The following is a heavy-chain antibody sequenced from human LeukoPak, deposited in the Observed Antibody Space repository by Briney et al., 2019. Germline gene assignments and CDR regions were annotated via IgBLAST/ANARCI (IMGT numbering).Heavy chain of an antibody. CDR3: AKEVVAATLGNYYYYGMDV. CDR2: ISWNSGSI. D-gene: IGHD2-15*01. J-gene: IGHJ6*02. Sequence: GRSLRLSCAASGFTFDDYAMHWVRQAPGKGLEWVSGISWNSGSIGYADSVKGRFTISRDNAKNSLYLQMNSLRAEDTALYYCAKEVVAATLGNYYYYGMDVWGQGTTVTVSS. CDR1: GFTFDDYA. V-gene: IGHV3-9*01.